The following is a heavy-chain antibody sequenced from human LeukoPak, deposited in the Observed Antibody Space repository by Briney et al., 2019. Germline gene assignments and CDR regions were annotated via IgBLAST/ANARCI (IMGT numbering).Heavy chain of an antibody. J-gene: IGHJ4*02. V-gene: IGHV3-23*01. CDR1: GFTFSSYA. D-gene: IGHD2-21*01. CDR2: ISDSGGST. Sequence: GGSLRLSCAASGFTFSSYAMHWVRQAPGKGLEWVAGISDSGGSTNYADSVKGRFTISRDSPKNTLYLQMNSLRAEDTAVYYCAKVGGGDYHDYWGQGTLVTVSS. CDR3: AKVGGGDYHDY.